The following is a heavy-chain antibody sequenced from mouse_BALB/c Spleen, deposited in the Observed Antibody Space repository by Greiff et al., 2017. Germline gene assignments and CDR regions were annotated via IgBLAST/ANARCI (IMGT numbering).Heavy chain of an antibody. CDR3: ARWYYGSSYGNY. D-gene: IGHD1-1*01. CDR2: INPSTGYT. Sequence: VKLMESGAELAKPGASVKMSCKASGYTFTSYWMHWVKQRPGQGLEWIGYINPSTGYTEYNQKFKDKATLTADKSSSTAYMQLSSLTSEDSAVYYCARWYYGSSYGNYWGQGTTLTVSS. J-gene: IGHJ2*01. V-gene: IGHV1-7*01. CDR1: GYTFTSYW.